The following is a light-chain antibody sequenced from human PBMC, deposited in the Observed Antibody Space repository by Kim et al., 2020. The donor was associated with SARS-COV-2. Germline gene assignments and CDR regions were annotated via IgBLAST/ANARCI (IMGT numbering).Light chain of an antibody. CDR1: GSDIGRYNY. CDR3: SSYSSGDTWV. V-gene: IGLV2-14*03. CDR2: DVT. J-gene: IGLJ3*02. Sequence: QSALTQPAYVSGSPGQSITISCTGSGSDIGRYNYVSWFQQHPGKAPKLMIYDVTQWPSGISNRFSGSKSGNTASLTISGLQAEDEADYYCSSYSSGDTWVFGGGTQLTVL.